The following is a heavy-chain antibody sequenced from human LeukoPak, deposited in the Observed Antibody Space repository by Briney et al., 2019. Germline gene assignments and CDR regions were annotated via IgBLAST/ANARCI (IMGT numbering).Heavy chain of an antibody. Sequence: ASVKVSRKASGYTFTSYDINWVRQAPGQGLEWMGWMNPNSGNTGYAQKFQGRVTITRNTSISTAYMELSSLRSEATAVYYCARQGDSRDAFDIWGQGTMVTVSS. V-gene: IGHV1-8*03. CDR1: GYTFTSYD. CDR3: ARQGDSRDAFDI. J-gene: IGHJ3*02. D-gene: IGHD3-22*01. CDR2: MNPNSGNT.